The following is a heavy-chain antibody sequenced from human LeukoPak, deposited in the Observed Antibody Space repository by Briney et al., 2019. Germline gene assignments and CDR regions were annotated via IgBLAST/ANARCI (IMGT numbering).Heavy chain of an antibody. Sequence: GGSLRLSCAASGFTFSSYWMSWVRQAPGKGLEWVANIKQDGSEKYYVDSVKGRFTISRDNAKNSLYMQMNSLRAEDTAVYYGARSTLRFLEWDESYYYMDVWGKGTTVTVSS. D-gene: IGHD3-3*01. CDR1: GFTFSSYW. CDR2: IKQDGSEK. CDR3: ARSTLRFLEWDESYYYMDV. V-gene: IGHV3-7*01. J-gene: IGHJ6*03.